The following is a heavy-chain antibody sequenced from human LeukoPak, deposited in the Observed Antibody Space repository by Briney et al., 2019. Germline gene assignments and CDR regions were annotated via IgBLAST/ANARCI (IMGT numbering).Heavy chain of an antibody. CDR2: IIPIFGTA. D-gene: IGHD3-3*01. Sequence: GASVKVSCKASGGTFSGYAISWVRQAPGQGLEWMGGIIPIFGTANYAQKFQGRVTITADESTSTAYMELSSLRSEDTAVYYCARDLYYDFWSGYPTFDPWGQGTLVTVSS. CDR3: ARDLYYDFWSGYPTFDP. V-gene: IGHV1-69*01. J-gene: IGHJ5*02. CDR1: GGTFSGYA.